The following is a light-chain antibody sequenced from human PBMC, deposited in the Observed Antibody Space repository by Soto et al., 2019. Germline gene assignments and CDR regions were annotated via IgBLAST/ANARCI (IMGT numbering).Light chain of an antibody. CDR1: QSVRKN. J-gene: IGKJ1*01. V-gene: IGKV3-15*01. Sequence: EIVMTQTPATLSVSPGERATLSCRASQSVRKNLAWYQQKPGQAPRLLIYDASTRATGIPARFNGSGSGTEFTLTISSLHSEDSVIYYCQQYDNWLGTFGQATKVEIK. CDR2: DAS. CDR3: QQYDNWLGT.